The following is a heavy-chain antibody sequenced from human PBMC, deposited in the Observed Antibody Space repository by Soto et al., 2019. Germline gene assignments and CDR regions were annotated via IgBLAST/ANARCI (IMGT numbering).Heavy chain of an antibody. V-gene: IGHV3-30-3*01. Sequence: QVQLVESGGGVVQPGRSLRLSCAASGFTFSSYAMHWVRQAPGKGLEWVAVISYDGSNKYYADSVKGRFTISRDNSKNTLYLQMNSLRAEDTAVYYCARDPSGGVWFGEVDYWGQGTLVTVSS. J-gene: IGHJ4*02. CDR1: GFTFSSYA. D-gene: IGHD3-10*01. CDR3: ARDPSGGVWFGEVDY. CDR2: ISYDGSNK.